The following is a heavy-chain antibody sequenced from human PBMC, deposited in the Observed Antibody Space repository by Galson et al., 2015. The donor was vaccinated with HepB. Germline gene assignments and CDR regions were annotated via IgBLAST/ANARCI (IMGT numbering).Heavy chain of an antibody. Sequence: SLRLSCAASGFTFSRAWVTWVRQTPGKGLEWVGRFKSKADGGTTDYAAPVKGRFTMSRDDSQNKLYLQMNSLRTEDTAVYYCTTVGSSWGFDYWGQGTLVTVSS. CDR1: GFTFSRAW. J-gene: IGHJ4*02. CDR2: FKSKADGGTT. CDR3: TTVGSSWGFDY. V-gene: IGHV3-15*07. D-gene: IGHD6-13*01.